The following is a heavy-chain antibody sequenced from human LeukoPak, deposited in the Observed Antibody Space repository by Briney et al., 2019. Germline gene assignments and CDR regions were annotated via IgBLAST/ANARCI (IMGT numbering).Heavy chain of an antibody. D-gene: IGHD4-17*01. CDR2: LYRDGPT. V-gene: IGHV3-66*01. CDR3: ARDSYSGDTRVRWFDP. Sequence: GGSLRLSCAASGFTVSNNYMSWVRQAPGKGLEWVLVLYRDGPTYYADSVKDRFTISRDNSKNTLYLQMNSLRAEDTAVYYCARDSYSGDTRVRWFDPWGQGTLVTVSS. CDR1: GFTVSNNY. J-gene: IGHJ5*02.